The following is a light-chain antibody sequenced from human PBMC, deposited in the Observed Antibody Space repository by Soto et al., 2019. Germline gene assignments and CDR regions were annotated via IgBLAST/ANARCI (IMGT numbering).Light chain of an antibody. J-gene: IGKJ5*01. Sequence: PGERATLSCMASERLGSVYLAWYQQRPGQPPRLLIYGASNRATGIPARFSGSGSGTDFTLTISSLDSEDFATYYCQQRYNWPLTFGQGTRLEIK. CDR1: ERLGSVY. V-gene: IGKV3-11*01. CDR3: QQRYNWPLT. CDR2: GAS.